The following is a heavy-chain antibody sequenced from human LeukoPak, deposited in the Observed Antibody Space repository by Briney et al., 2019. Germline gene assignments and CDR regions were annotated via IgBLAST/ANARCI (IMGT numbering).Heavy chain of an antibody. D-gene: IGHD3-3*01. Sequence: GRSLRLSCAASGFTFSSYAMHWVRQAPGNGREWVAVISVDGSNKYYADSVKGRFTISRDNSKNTLYLQMNSLRAEDTAVYYCARPSKTYYDFWSGYFDYWGQGTLVTVSS. CDR2: ISVDGSNK. CDR1: GFTFSSYA. CDR3: ARPSKTYYDFWSGYFDY. V-gene: IGHV3-30*01. J-gene: IGHJ4*02.